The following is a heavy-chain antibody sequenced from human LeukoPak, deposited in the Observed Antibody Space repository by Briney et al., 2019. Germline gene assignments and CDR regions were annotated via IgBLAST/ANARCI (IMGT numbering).Heavy chain of an antibody. J-gene: IGHJ6*03. Sequence: PSETLSLTCTVSGYSISSGYYWGWIRQPPGKGLEWIGSIHHSGSTDYNPSLKSRVTISVDTSKNQFSLNLSSVTAADTAVYYCSVTGQRPYYYYYMDVWGKGTTVTISS. CDR1: GYSISSGYY. V-gene: IGHV4-38-2*02. CDR2: IHHSGST. CDR3: SVTGQRPYYYYYMDV. D-gene: IGHD2-21*02.